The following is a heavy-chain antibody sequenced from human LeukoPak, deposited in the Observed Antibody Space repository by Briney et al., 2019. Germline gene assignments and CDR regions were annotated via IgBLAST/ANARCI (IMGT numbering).Heavy chain of an antibody. CDR3: ARLETSRMNFDY. Sequence: PPETLSLTCTVSGGSISNNYWSWIRQPPGKGLEWIGTIYYSGDTYCNPSLKSRVTISVDTSKNQFSLKLSSVTAADTAVYYCARLETSRMNFDYWGQGTLVTVSS. J-gene: IGHJ4*02. D-gene: IGHD2/OR15-2a*01. V-gene: IGHV4-59*04. CDR1: GGSISNNY. CDR2: IYYSGDT.